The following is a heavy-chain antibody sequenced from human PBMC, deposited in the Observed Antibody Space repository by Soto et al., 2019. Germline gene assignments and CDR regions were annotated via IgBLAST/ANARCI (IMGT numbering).Heavy chain of an antibody. Sequence: PSQTLSLTCAISGDSVSSNSAGWNWIRQSPSRGLEWLGRTYYRSKWYIDYALSVKSRITINPDTSRNQFSLQLNSVTPEDAAVYYCARDLSSGSRVRTLHYWGQGTLVTVSS. CDR1: GDSVSSNSAG. V-gene: IGHV6-1*01. CDR2: TYYRSKWYI. D-gene: IGHD3-10*01. CDR3: ARDLSSGSRVRTLHY. J-gene: IGHJ4*02.